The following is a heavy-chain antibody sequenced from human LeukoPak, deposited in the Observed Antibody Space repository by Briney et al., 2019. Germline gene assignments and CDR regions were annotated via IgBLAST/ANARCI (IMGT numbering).Heavy chain of an antibody. CDR3: AQKPAYHLLTGFKNNWFDP. Sequence: SGPTLLNPPQTLTLTCTFSGFSLSTSGVGVGWIRQPPVKALEWLALIYWDDDKRYSPSLNSRLTITKDTSRNQVVLTMTNMDPVDTATYYCAQKPAYHLLTGFKNNWFDPWGQGTLVTVSS. D-gene: IGHD3-9*01. CDR1: GFSLSTSGVG. J-gene: IGHJ5*02. CDR2: IYWDDDK. V-gene: IGHV2-5*02.